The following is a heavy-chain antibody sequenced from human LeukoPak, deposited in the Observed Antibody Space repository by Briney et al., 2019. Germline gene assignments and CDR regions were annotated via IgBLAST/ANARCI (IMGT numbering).Heavy chain of an antibody. V-gene: IGHV3-15*01. CDR1: GFTFSNAW. D-gene: IGHD3-10*01. CDR3: TADGSGSYYHDY. J-gene: IGHJ4*02. Sequence: PGGSLRLSCAASGFTFSNAWMSWVRQAPGKGLEWVGRIKSKTDGGTTDYAAPVKGRFTISRDDSKNTLYLQMNSLKTEDTAVYYCTADGSGSYYHDYWGQGTLSPSPQ. CDR2: IKSKTDGGTT.